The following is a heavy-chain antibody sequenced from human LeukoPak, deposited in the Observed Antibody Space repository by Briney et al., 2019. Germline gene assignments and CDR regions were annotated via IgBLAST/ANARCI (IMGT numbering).Heavy chain of an antibody. CDR3: ARDKGGLILDY. D-gene: IGHD3-16*01. V-gene: IGHV4-34*01. CDR2: INHSGST. Sequence: SETLSLTCAVYGGSFSGYYWSWIRQPPGQGLEWIGEINHSGSTSYNPSLTSRVTISVDTSKNQFSLKLSSVTAADTAVYYCARDKGGLILDYWGQGTLVTVSS. J-gene: IGHJ4*02. CDR1: GGSFSGYY.